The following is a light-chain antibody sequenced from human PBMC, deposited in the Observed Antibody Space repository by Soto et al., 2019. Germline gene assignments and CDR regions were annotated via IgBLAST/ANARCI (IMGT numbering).Light chain of an antibody. CDR1: PSVSSN. CDR2: GSS. CDR3: PQDKNWHPYT. Sequence: EIVMPQSPATLSASPGERAILSCRASPSVSSNLAWYQQKPGQAPRLLIYGSSTRATGIPARFSGSGSGTELSITITGLQSEQFAVYYCPQDKNWHPYTFGQGTKLEIK. V-gene: IGKV3-15*01. J-gene: IGKJ2*01.